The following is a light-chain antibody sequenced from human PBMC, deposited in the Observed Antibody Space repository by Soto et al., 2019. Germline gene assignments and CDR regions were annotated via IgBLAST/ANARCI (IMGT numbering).Light chain of an antibody. CDR1: SSDIGGYNY. V-gene: IGLV2-14*01. J-gene: IGLJ1*01. CDR2: DVS. CDR3: YSYTGSISYF. Sequence: QSVLTQPASVSGSPGQSITISCTGTSSDIGGYNYVSWYQQHPGKAPKLMIYDVSNRPSGVSNRFSGSKSGNTASLTISGLQAEDEADYYCYSYTGSISYFFGPGTKVTVL.